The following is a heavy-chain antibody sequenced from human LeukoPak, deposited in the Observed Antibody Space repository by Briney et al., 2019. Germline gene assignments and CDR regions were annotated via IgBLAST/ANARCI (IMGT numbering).Heavy chain of an antibody. D-gene: IGHD5-12*01. CDR3: ARGPGGWLRRFYYYYMDV. V-gene: IGHV3-7*01. CDR2: INQDGTMK. J-gene: IGHJ6*03. Sequence: QPGGSLRLSCAASGFTFGSDWMNWVGQAPGKGLEWVTNINQDGTMKYYVDSVKGRFTISRDNPKNSLYLQMNSLRAEDTAVYYCARGPGGWLRRFYYYYMDVWGKGTTVTISS. CDR1: GFTFGSDW.